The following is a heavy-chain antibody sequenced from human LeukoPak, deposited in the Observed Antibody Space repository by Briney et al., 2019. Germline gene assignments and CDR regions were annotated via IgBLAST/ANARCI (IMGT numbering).Heavy chain of an antibody. CDR2: IYYTGSS. CDR1: GGSISGSSSY. V-gene: IGHV4-39*07. Sequence: SETLSLTSTVSGGSISGSSSYWGWIRQPPGKGLEWIGSIYYTGSSSYNPSLKSRVTISVDTSKNQFSLRLTSVIAADTAVYYCARMSRLDYWGQGTLVTVSS. CDR3: ARMSRLDY. J-gene: IGHJ4*02.